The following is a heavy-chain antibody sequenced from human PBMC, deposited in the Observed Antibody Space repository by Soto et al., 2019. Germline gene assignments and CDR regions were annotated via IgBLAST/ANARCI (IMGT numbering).Heavy chain of an antibody. CDR1: GYSISSGYY. V-gene: IGHV4-38-2*01. J-gene: IGHJ6*02. CDR3: ARAHYDFWSGYYYYYGMDV. Sequence: PSETLSLTCAVSGYSISSGYYWGWIRQPPGKGLEWIGSIYHSGSTYYNPSLKSRVTISVDTSKNQFSLKLSSVTAADTAVYYCARAHYDFWSGYYYYYGMDVWGQGTTV. CDR2: IYHSGST. D-gene: IGHD3-3*01.